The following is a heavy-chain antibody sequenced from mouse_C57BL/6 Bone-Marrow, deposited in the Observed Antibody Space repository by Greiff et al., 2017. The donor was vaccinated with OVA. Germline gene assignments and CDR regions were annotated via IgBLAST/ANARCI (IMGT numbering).Heavy chain of an antibody. J-gene: IGHJ4*01. Sequence: EVMLVESGAELVRPGASVKLSCTASGFNIKDDYMHWVKQRPEQGLEWIGCIDPENGDTEYASKFQGKATITADTSSNTAYLQLSSLTSEDTAVYYCTTGWLLLYYAMDYWGQGTSVTVSS. CDR3: TTGWLLLYYAMDY. V-gene: IGHV14-4*01. CDR2: IDPENGDT. CDR1: GFNIKDDY. D-gene: IGHD2-3*01.